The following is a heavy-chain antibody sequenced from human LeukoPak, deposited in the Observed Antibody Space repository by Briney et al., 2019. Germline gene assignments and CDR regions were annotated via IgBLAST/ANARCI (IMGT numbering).Heavy chain of an antibody. J-gene: IGHJ6*02. V-gene: IGHV3-30-3*01. D-gene: IGHD1-26*01. CDR3: ARDMGWDYYGMDV. CDR1: GFTFSSYA. CDR2: ISYDGGNK. Sequence: GGSLRLSCAASGFTFSSYAMHWVRQAPGKGLEWVAVISYDGGNKYYADSVKGRFTISRDNSKNTLYLQMNSLRAEDTAVYYCARDMGWDYYGMDVWGQGTTVTVSS.